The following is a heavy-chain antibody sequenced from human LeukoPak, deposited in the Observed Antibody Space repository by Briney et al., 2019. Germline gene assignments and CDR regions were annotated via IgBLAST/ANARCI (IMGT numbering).Heavy chain of an antibody. CDR2: IIPIFGTA. J-gene: IGHJ5*02. D-gene: IGHD6-13*01. V-gene: IGHV1-69*01. CDR3: AREGRIAAAGTYFWFDP. CDR1: GGTFSSYA. Sequence: GSSVKVSCKASGGTFSSYAISWVRQAPGQGLEWMGGIIPIFGTANYAQKFQGRVTITADESTSTAYMELSSLRSEDTAVYYCAREGRIAAAGTYFWFDPWGQGTLVPVSS.